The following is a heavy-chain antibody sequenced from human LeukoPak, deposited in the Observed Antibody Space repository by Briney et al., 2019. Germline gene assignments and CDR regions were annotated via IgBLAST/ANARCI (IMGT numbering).Heavy chain of an antibody. V-gene: IGHV4-39*01. D-gene: IGHD3-22*01. CDR1: GGSISSSSYY. CDR2: IYYSGST. CDR3: ARRGYYYDSSGEGYYFDY. J-gene: IGHJ4*02. Sequence: SETLSLTCTVSGGSISSSSYYWGWIRQPPGKGLEWIGSIYYSGSTYYNPSLKSRVTISVDTSKNQFSLKLSSVTAADTAVYYCARRGYYYDSSGEGYYFDYWGQGTLVTVSS.